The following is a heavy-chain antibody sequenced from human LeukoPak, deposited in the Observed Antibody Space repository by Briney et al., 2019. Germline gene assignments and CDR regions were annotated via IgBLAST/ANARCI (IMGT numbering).Heavy chain of an antibody. CDR1: GGSISSSNYY. D-gene: IGHD3-22*01. V-gene: IGHV4-39*01. CDR2: IYDSGGT. J-gene: IGHJ4*02. CDR3: ARHEVGYYYDSGIY. Sequence: SETLSLPCTVSGGSISSSNYYWGWIRQPPGKGLEWIGIIYDSGGTYYSPSLKSRVTISVDTSKNQFSLKLSSVTAADTAVYYCARHEVGYYYDSGIYWGQGTLVTVSS.